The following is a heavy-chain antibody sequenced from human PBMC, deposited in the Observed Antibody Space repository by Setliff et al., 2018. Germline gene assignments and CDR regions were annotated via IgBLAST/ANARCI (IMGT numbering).Heavy chain of an antibody. CDR2: INA. J-gene: IGHJ5*02. CDR3: ARSPALLGIVYLDP. V-gene: IGHV1-18*01. D-gene: IGHD2-15*01. CDR1: GGTFSGYA. Sequence: ASVKVSCKVSGGTFSGYAITWVRRAPGQGLEWMGWINAYAQKFQGRVTMTIETLTSTAYMELRSLRSDDTAVYYCARSPALLGIVYLDPWGQGTRVTVSS.